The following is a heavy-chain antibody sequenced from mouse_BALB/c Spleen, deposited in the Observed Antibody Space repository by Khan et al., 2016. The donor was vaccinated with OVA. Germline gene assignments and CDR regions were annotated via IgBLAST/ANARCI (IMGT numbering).Heavy chain of an antibody. Sequence: QVQLKQSGAELVRPGTSVKISCKASGYTFTNYWLGWVKQRPGHGLEWIGDIYPGGGYTNYNEKFKGKATLTADTSSSTAYMQLSSLTSEDSAVYFCARWGRVPIRYFDYWGQGTTLTVSS. CDR3: ARWGRVPIRYFDY. J-gene: IGHJ2*01. CDR2: IYPGGGYT. V-gene: IGHV1-63*02. CDR1: GYTFTNYW.